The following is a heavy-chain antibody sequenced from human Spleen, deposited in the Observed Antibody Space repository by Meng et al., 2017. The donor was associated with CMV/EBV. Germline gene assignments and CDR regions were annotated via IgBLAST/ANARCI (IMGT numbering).Heavy chain of an antibody. Sequence: SETLSLTCAVYGGSFSGYFWGWIRQPPGKGLEWIGTMHSSGSTYFNPSLKSRVTILVDTSRNQFSLKLSSVTPADTAVYYCARRANSWYAAGFDPWGQGSLVTVSS. CDR1: GGSFSGYF. D-gene: IGHD6-13*01. CDR2: MHSSGST. V-gene: IGHV4-34*01. J-gene: IGHJ5*02. CDR3: ARRANSWYAAGFDP.